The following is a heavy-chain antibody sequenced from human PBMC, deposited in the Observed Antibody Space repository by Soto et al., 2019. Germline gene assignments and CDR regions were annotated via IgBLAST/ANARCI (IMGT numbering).Heavy chain of an antibody. CDR1: GGSRSNYG. J-gene: IGHJ6*02. CDR2: IIPVFGTP. Sequence: QVQLVQSGAEVKKPGSPVKVSCKASGGSRSNYGISWVRQAPGQGLEWMGAIIPVFGTPTYAQKFQDRVTITPNESTTTVATEVTSLTSEDTAVYYCARGDATKIVVTTYYAMDVWGQGTTVTVSS. D-gene: IGHD3-22*01. CDR3: ARGDATKIVVTTYYAMDV. V-gene: IGHV1-69*05.